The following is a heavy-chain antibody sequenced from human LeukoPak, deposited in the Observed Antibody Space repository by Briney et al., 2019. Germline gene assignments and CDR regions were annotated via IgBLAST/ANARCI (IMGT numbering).Heavy chain of an antibody. CDR2: ISYSGDT. V-gene: IGHV4-39*01. J-gene: IGHJ5*02. CDR3: ARRGSGLDWFDP. Sequence: SETLSLTCTVSGGSISSSAYYWGWVRQPPGKGLEWIGRISYSGDTYYNPSLKSRVTISVDTSKNQFSLDLNSVTAADTAVYYCARRGSGLDWFDPWGQGTLVTVSS. D-gene: IGHD6-19*01. CDR1: GGSISSSAYY.